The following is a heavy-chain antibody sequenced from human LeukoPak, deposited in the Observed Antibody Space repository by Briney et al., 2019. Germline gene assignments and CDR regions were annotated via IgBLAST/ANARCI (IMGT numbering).Heavy chain of an antibody. J-gene: IGHJ6*03. Sequence: KPSETLSLTCTVSGGSISSYYWSWLRQPPGKGLEWIGYIYYSGSTNYNPSLKSRVTISVDTSKNQFSLKLSSVTAADTAVYYCARDKVVPAAIYYYYYMDVWGKGTTVTVSS. CDR3: ARDKVVPAAIYYYYYMDV. V-gene: IGHV4-59*01. D-gene: IGHD2-2*01. CDR2: IYYSGST. CDR1: GGSISSYY.